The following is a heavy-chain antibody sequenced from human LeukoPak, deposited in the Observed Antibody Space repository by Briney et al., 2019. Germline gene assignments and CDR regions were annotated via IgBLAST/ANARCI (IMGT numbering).Heavy chain of an antibody. D-gene: IGHD2-2*01. CDR1: GFTFSSYG. CDR3: ARDRLPSTSVKLDV. V-gene: IGHV3-30*03. CDR2: ISYDGSNK. J-gene: IGHJ6*02. Sequence: GGSLRLSCAASGFTFSSYGMHWVRQAPGKGLEWVAVISYDGSNKYYADSVKGRFTISRDNAKNSLYLQMNSLRAEDTAVYYCARDRLPSTSVKLDVWGQGTTVTVSS.